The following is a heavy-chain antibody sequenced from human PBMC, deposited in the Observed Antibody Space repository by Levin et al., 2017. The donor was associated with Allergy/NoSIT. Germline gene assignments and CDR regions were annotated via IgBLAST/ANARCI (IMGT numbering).Heavy chain of an antibody. CDR2: LVPMFGTP. Sequence: KISCKSSATTFSGFPISWVRQAPGRGLEWVGGLVPMFGTPNYAQNFQGRVTITADESTRTTYMELRSLRSEDTALYYCARGGRPYFESSGYYYFPYWGQGTLVSVSS. D-gene: IGHD3-22*01. CDR1: ATTFSGFP. CDR3: ARGGRPYFESSGYYYFPY. J-gene: IGHJ1*01. V-gene: IGHV1-69*19.